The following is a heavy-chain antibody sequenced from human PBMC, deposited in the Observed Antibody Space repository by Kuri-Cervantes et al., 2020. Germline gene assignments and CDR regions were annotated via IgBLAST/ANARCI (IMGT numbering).Heavy chain of an antibody. CDR3: ARTGYCSSTSCYVRAYYYYYMDV. CDR1: GGSFSGYY. Sequence: SETLSLTCVVYGGSFSGYYWSWIRQAPGKGLEWIGEINHSGSTNYNPSLKSRVTISVDTSKNQFSLKLSSVTAADTAVYYCARTGYCSSTSCYVRAYYYYYMDVWGKGTTVTVSS. CDR2: INHSGST. J-gene: IGHJ6*03. V-gene: IGHV4-34*01. D-gene: IGHD2-2*01.